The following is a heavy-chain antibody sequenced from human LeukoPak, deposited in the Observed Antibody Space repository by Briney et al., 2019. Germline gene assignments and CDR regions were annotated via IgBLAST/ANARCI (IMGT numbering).Heavy chain of an antibody. CDR2: ISYDGHNI. D-gene: IGHD3-22*01. J-gene: IGHJ4*02. CDR3: ARPITTYSDDSCGHCGP. CDR1: GFTFITSA. Sequence: PGRPVPLPCAASGFTFITSAMHWVRQGPGKGLEWVAVISYDGHNIYYAHSVKGRFTISRDHSKNTLYLQMHSLRTEDTAVYYCARPITTYSDDSCGHCGPWGEGTLVTVSS. V-gene: IGHV3-30*04.